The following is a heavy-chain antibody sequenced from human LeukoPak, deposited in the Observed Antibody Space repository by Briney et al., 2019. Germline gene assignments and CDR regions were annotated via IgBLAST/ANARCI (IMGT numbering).Heavy chain of an antibody. J-gene: IGHJ4*02. D-gene: IGHD2-21*02. V-gene: IGHV4-59*08. CDR3: ARHVTAVGPYDY. Sequence: SETRSLTCTVSGGSISRYYWSWVRQPPGKGLEWIGYIYYSGTTNYNPSLKSRVTISVDTSKNQFSLKLSSVTAADTAVDYCARHVTAVGPYDYWGQATQLSVPS. CDR2: IYYSGTT. CDR1: GGSISRYY.